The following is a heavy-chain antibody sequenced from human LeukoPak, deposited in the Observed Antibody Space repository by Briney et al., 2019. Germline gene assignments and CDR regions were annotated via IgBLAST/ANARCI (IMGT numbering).Heavy chain of an antibody. J-gene: IGHJ6*02. CDR1: GFTFSSYA. Sequence: GGSLRLSCAASGFTFSSYAMHWVRQAPGKGLEWVSAISGSGGSTYYADSVKGRFTISRDNSKNTLYLQMNSLRAEDTAVYYCAKDVIPTVSYYYYGMDVWGQGTTVTVSS. D-gene: IGHD2-2*02. CDR2: ISGSGGST. CDR3: AKDVIPTVSYYYYGMDV. V-gene: IGHV3-23*01.